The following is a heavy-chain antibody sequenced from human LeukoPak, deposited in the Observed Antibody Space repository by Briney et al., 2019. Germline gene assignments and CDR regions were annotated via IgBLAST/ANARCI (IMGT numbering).Heavy chain of an antibody. D-gene: IGHD6-19*01. CDR1: GYTFTSYG. CDR3: ARGGSYSSGWYDYYYGMDV. CDR2: MNPNSGNT. V-gene: IGHV1-8*01. J-gene: IGHJ6*02. Sequence: HRASVKVSCKASGYTFTSYGINWVRQATGQGLEWMGWMNPNSGNTGYAQKFQGRVTMTRNTSISTAYMELSSLRSEDTAVYYCARGGSYSSGWYDYYYGMDVWGQGTTVTVSS.